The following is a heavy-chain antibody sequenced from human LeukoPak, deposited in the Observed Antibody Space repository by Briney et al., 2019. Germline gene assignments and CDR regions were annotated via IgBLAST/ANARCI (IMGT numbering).Heavy chain of an antibody. D-gene: IGHD3-10*01. V-gene: IGHV4-59*12. J-gene: IGHJ3*02. CDR1: GGSISSYY. CDR3: AKSNGYGLIDI. CDR2: MYYSGST. Sequence: SETLSLTCTVSGGSISSYYWSWIRQPPGKGLEWIGYMYYSGSTYYGPSLKSRLTISLDTSRNQFSLKLNSVTAADTAVYYCAKSNGYGLIDIWGQGTMVTVSS.